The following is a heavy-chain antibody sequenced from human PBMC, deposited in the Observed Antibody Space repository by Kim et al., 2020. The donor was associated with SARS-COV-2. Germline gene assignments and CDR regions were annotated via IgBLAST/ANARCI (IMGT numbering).Heavy chain of an antibody. V-gene: IGHV3-53*01. D-gene: IGHD3-9*01. CDR1: RLSATSDY. CDR3: ARSPIRYYGMDV. J-gene: IGHJ6*02. CDR2: AYNGGE. Sequence: GGSLRLSCAASRLSATSDYMNWVRQAPGKGLEWVGIAYNGGEEYADSVKGRFTISRDISRNTIFLHLRNLRAEDTSVYYCARSPIRYYGMDVWGQGTTVT.